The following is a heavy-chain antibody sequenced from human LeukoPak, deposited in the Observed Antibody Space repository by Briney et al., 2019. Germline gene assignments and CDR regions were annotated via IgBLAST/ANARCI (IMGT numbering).Heavy chain of an antibody. J-gene: IGHJ6*03. Sequence: SETLSLTCTVSGGSISRYYWSWIRQPPGKGLEWIGYIYYSGSANYNPSLKSRVTISVGTSKTQFSLKLSSVTAADTAVYYCARYSSSYYMDVWGKGTTVTVSS. D-gene: IGHD6-13*01. CDR1: GGSISRYY. CDR2: IYYSGSA. CDR3: ARYSSSYYMDV. V-gene: IGHV4-59*01.